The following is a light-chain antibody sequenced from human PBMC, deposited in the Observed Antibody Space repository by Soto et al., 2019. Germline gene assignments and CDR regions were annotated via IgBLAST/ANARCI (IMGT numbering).Light chain of an antibody. J-gene: IGLJ1*01. CDR3: SSYTTSITYV. CDR2: EGS. Sequence: QSALTQPASVSGSPGQSITISCTGTSSDVGAYNYVSWYQQHPGKAPKLMIYEGSKRPSGVSNRFSGSKSGNTASLTISGLQAEDEADYYCSSYTTSITYVFGTGTQLTVL. V-gene: IGLV2-14*01. CDR1: SSDVGAYNY.